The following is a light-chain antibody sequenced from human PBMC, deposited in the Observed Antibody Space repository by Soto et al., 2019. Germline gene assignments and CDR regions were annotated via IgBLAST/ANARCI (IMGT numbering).Light chain of an antibody. J-gene: IGKJ2*01. V-gene: IGKV2-24*01. CDR2: KTS. CDR3: MQATHFPYV. CDR1: QSLVHRDGNTY. Sequence: DVVMTQTPLLSPVTLGQPASISCRSTQSLVHRDGNTYLNWLHQRPGQHPKLLIHKTSNRFSGVPDRFSGSGAGTDFTLEISRVEIEDVGLYFCMQATHFPYVFGQGTRLEI.